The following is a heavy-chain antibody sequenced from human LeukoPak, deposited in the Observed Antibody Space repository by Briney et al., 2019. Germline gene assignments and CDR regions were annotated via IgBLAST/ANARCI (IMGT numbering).Heavy chain of an antibody. Sequence: GGSLRLSCAASGFTFSSYAMSWVRQAPGKGLEWVSAISGSGGSTYYADSVKGRFTISRDNSKNTLYLQMNSLRAEDTAVYYCAKIPRGDIYDSSGYHFDYWGQGTLVTVSS. J-gene: IGHJ4*02. CDR2: ISGSGGST. CDR3: AKIPRGDIYDSSGYHFDY. CDR1: GFTFSSYA. V-gene: IGHV3-23*01. D-gene: IGHD3-22*01.